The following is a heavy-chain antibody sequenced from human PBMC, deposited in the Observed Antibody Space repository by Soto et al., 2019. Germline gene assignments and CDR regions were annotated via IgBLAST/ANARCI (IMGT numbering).Heavy chain of an antibody. CDR2: IYYSGST. CDR3: AGTHYCSGGSCYTFYAFDI. V-gene: IGHV4-59*08. J-gene: IGHJ3*02. CDR1: GCSISSYY. D-gene: IGHD2-15*01. Sequence: PSETLSLTCTVSGCSISSYYWSWIRQPPGKGLEWIGYIYYSGSTNYNPSLKSRVTISVDTSKNQFSLKLSSVTAADTAVYYCAGTHYCSGGSCYTFYAFDIWGQGTMVTVSS.